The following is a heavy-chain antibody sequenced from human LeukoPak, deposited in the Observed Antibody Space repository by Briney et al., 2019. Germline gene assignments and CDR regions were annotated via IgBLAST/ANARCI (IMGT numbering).Heavy chain of an antibody. CDR1: GGTFSSYA. D-gene: IGHD2-2*01. CDR2: IIPIFGTA. J-gene: IGHJ6*02. CDR3: AREARGMGSSTSCLDV. V-gene: IGHV1-69*01. Sequence: SVKVSCKASGGTFSSYAISWVRQAPGQGLEWMGGIIPIFGTANYAQKFKGRVTITADESTSTAYMELSSLRSEDTAVYYCAREARGMGSSTSCLDVWGQGTTVTVSS.